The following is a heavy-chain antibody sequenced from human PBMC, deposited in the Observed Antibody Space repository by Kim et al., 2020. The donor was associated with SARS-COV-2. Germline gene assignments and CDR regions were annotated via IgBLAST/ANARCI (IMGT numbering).Heavy chain of an antibody. CDR1: GYTFTGYY. Sequence: ASVKVSCKASGYTFTGYYMHWVRQAPGQGLEWMGWINPNSGGTNYAQKFQGRVTMTRDTSISTAYMELSRLRSDDTAVYYCARNYDSSGYYFLRYWGQGTLVTVSS. D-gene: IGHD3-22*01. V-gene: IGHV1-2*02. CDR3: ARNYDSSGYYFLRY. J-gene: IGHJ4*02. CDR2: INPNSGGT.